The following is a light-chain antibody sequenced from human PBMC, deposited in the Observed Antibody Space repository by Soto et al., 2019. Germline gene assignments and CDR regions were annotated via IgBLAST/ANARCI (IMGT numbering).Light chain of an antibody. Sequence: QSVLTQPAPVSGSPGQSITISCTGTSSDVGSYNYVSWYQQHPAKAPKLIIYDVSNRPSGVSNRFSGSKSGNTASLTIPGLQAEDEADYYCSSYTSTSTLYVFGSGTKVTVL. J-gene: IGLJ1*01. CDR1: SSDVGSYNY. CDR2: DVS. CDR3: SSYTSTSTLYV. V-gene: IGLV2-14*01.